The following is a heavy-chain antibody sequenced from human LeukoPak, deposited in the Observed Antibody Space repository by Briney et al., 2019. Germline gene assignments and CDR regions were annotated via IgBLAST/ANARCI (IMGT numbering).Heavy chain of an antibody. V-gene: IGHV5-51*01. CDR2: IYPGDSDT. CDR1: GYSFPTYW. Sequence: GESLKISFKGSGYSFPTYWIAWVRQMPGKGLEWMGIIYPGDSDTRYSPSFQGQVTISADKSISTAYLQWSSLKASDTAMCYCARRMVRGDMLYYFDYWGQGTLVTVSS. D-gene: IGHD3-10*01. CDR3: ARRMVRGDMLYYFDY. J-gene: IGHJ4*02.